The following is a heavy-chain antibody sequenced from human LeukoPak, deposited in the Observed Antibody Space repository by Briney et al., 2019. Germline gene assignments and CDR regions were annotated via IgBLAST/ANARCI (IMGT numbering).Heavy chain of an antibody. J-gene: IGHJ4*02. D-gene: IGHD5-12*01. CDR1: GFIFSDYY. Sequence: NPGGSLRLSCAASGFIFSDYYMSWIRQAPGKGLEWVSYISSSGSTMYYTDSVKGRFTISRDNAKDSLYLQMNSLRAEDTAVYYCARDPGSGCEEHFDYWGQGTLVTVSS. CDR2: ISSSGSTM. V-gene: IGHV3-11*01. CDR3: ARDPGSGCEEHFDY.